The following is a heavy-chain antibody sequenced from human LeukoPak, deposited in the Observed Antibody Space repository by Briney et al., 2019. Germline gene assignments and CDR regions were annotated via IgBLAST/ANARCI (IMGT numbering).Heavy chain of an antibody. Sequence: AETLSLTCTVSGGSISSYYWSWIRQPPGKGLECIGYIYYSGSTNYNPSLKSRVTISVDTSKNQFSLKLSSVTAADTGVYYCARSSVGYDFWSGSFDYWGQGTLVTVSS. D-gene: IGHD3-3*01. V-gene: IGHV4-59*01. J-gene: IGHJ4*02. CDR2: IYYSGST. CDR3: ARSSVGYDFWSGSFDY. CDR1: GGSISSYY.